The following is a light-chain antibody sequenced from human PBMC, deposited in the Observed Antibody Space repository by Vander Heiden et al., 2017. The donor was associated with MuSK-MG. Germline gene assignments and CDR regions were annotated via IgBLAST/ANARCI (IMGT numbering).Light chain of an antibody. CDR1: SGHSSYA. Sequence: QLVLTQSPSASASLGASVKLTCTLSSGHSSYAIAWHQQQPEKGPRYLMRLNSDGSHSKGDGIPDRFSGSSSGAARYPTISSLQAEDEADYYCQTWGTGIVVFGGGTKLTVL. CDR3: QTWGTGIVV. V-gene: IGLV4-69*01. J-gene: IGLJ2*01. CDR2: LNSDGSH.